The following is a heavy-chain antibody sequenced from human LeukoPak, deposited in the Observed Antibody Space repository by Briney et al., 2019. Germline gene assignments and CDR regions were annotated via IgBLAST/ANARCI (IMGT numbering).Heavy chain of an antibody. V-gene: IGHV3-21*01. CDR3: ARDWRYSTSSQYYFGMDV. D-gene: IGHD6-6*01. CDR1: GFTFSGYW. CDR2: ISSSISYI. Sequence: GGSLRLSCAASGFTFSGYWMSWVRQAPGKGLEWVSSISSSISYIYYADSVKGRFTISRDNAKNSLYLQMNSLRAEDTAVYYCARDWRYSTSSQYYFGMDVWGQGTTVTVSS. J-gene: IGHJ6*02.